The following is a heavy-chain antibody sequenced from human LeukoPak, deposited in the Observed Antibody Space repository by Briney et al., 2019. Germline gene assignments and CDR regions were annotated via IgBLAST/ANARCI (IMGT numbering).Heavy chain of an antibody. CDR2: ICYSGDT. V-gene: IGHV4-39*01. CDR1: GDSISNSSYY. J-gene: IGHJ5*02. D-gene: IGHD1-14*01. CDR3: ARHIRSTWYPSSFGP. Sequence: PSETLSRTCTVSGDSISNSSYYWRWIRQPPGKGLELIGSICYSGDTYCNPSLKSRITMFVDTSKLQFSLKLSSVTAADTAMYYCARHIRSTWYPSSFGPWGQGTLVTVSS.